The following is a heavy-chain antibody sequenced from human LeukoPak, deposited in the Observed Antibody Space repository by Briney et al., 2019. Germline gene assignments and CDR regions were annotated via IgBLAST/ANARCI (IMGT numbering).Heavy chain of an antibody. CDR2: IWYDGSSE. D-gene: IGHD3-10*01. Sequence: GGSLRLSCEASGFTFRNYGMYWVCQAPGKGLEWVAVIWYDGSSENYADSVKGRFTISRDNSKNTLYLQMNSLRVEDTAVYYCARVEGRFYGSGSYRGFDYWGQGTLVTVSS. CDR1: GFTFRNYG. V-gene: IGHV3-33*01. J-gene: IGHJ4*02. CDR3: ARVEGRFYGSGSYRGFDY.